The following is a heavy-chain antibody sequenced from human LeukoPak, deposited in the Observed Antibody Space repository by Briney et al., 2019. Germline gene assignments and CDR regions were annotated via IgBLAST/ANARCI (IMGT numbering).Heavy chain of an antibody. CDR3: ARVPTVTFFDY. D-gene: IGHD4-17*01. Sequence: PSETLSLTCTVSGGSISSSSYYWGWIRQPPGKGLEWIGSIYYSGSTYYNPSLKSRITISVDTSKNQFSLKLSSVTAADTAVYYCARVPTVTFFDYWGQGTLVTVSS. CDR2: IYYSGST. J-gene: IGHJ4*02. CDR1: GGSISSSSYY. V-gene: IGHV4-39*01.